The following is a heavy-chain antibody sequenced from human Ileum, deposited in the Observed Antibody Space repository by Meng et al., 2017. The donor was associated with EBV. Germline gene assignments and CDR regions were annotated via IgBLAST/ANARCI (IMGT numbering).Heavy chain of an antibody. D-gene: IGHD2-21*01. CDR2: ISNSGRNF. CDR1: ECPLRNFY. CDR3: VGQALGLIQRFDH. Sequence: EVQLVESGGRLGRLGGSLGLACAASECPLRNFYMNWVRQAPGMGLEWVASISNSGRNFNYADSVKGRFTISRDNARNSLYLQMDDLRVADTAVYYCVGQALGLIQRFDHGGQGTLVTVSS. V-gene: IGHV3-21*06. J-gene: IGHJ4*02.